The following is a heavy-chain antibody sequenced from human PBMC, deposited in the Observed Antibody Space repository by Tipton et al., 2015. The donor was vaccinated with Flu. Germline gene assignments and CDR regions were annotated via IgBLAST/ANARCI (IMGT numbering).Heavy chain of an antibody. V-gene: IGHV4-38-2*01. CDR1: GYSISRGYY. CDR3: ATTYYYSWKKTFDSSKF. J-gene: IGHJ3*01. D-gene: IGHD3-22*01. Sequence: TLSLTCAVSGYSISRGYYWGWIRQPPEKGLEWIGSISHSGSTYYNPSLNSRVTMSLDTSKNQFSLKLSSVTAADTAVYYCATTYYYSWKKTFDSSKFWGQGTMVTVSS. CDR2: ISHSGST.